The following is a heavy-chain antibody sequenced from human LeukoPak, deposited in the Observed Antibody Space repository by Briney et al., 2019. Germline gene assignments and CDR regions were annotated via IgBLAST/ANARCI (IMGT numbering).Heavy chain of an antibody. V-gene: IGHV3-11*05. Sequence: RTGGSLRLSCAASGFTFSDYYMSWIRQAPGKGLEWVSYISSSSSYTNYADSVKGRFTISRDNAKNSLYLQMNSLRAEDTAVYYCARARGNYYYGMDVWGQGTTVTVSS. CDR2: ISSSSSYT. CDR3: ARARGNYYYGMDV. J-gene: IGHJ6*02. CDR1: GFTFSDYY.